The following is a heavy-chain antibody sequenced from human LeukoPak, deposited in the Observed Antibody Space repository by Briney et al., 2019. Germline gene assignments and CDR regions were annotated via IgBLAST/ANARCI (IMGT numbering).Heavy chain of an antibody. CDR1: GGSFSGYY. Sequence: SETLSLTCAVYGGSFSGYYWSWIRQPPGKGLEWIGEINHSGSTNYNPSLKSRVTISVDTSKNQLSLKLSSVTAADTAVYYCARGYYDILTGYYPFDYWGQGTLVTVSS. CDR3: ARGYYDILTGYYPFDY. D-gene: IGHD3-9*01. J-gene: IGHJ4*02. V-gene: IGHV4-34*01. CDR2: INHSGST.